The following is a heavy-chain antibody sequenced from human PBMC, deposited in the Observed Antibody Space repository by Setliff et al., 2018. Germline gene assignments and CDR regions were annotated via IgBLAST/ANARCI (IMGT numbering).Heavy chain of an antibody. CDR1: GYTFTNYA. CDR2: INPDNGNR. Sequence: ASVKVSCKASGYTFTNYAIHWVRQAPGQRLEWMGWINPDNGNRKYSQRFQGRVTITRDTSASTVFLELSTLRSEDTAVYYCTRDFLGATASFDIWGQGTMVTVSS. D-gene: IGHD3-3*01. CDR3: TRDFLGATASFDI. V-gene: IGHV1-3*01. J-gene: IGHJ3*02.